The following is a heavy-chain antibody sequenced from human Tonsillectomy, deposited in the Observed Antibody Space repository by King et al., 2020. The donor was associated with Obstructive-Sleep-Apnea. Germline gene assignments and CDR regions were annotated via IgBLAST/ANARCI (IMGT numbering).Heavy chain of an antibody. V-gene: IGHV3-30*04. Sequence: VQLVESGGGVVQPGRSLRLSCAASGFTFSNYAMHWVRQAPGQGLEWVAVISYDGSNKYYADSVKGRFTISRDNSKNTLYVQMNSLRAEDTAVYYCAGDFKGLIVWSGFQHWGQGTLVTVSS. CDR1: GFTFSNYA. CDR2: ISYDGSNK. D-gene: IGHD3-22*01. J-gene: IGHJ1*01. CDR3: AGDFKGLIVWSGFQH.